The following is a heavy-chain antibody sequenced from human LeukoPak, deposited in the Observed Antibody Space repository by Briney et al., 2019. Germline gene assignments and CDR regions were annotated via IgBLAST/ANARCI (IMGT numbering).Heavy chain of an antibody. V-gene: IGHV3-21*01. D-gene: IGHD3-22*01. Sequence: AGGSLRLSCAASGFTFSSYSMNWVRQAPGKGLEWVSSISSSSSYIYYADSVKGRFTISRDNAKNSLYLQMNSLRAEDTAVYYCARAPYYYDGSDYYYPYDFDIWGQGTMVTVSS. CDR1: GFTFSSYS. CDR2: ISSSSSYI. CDR3: ARAPYYYDGSDYYYPYDFDI. J-gene: IGHJ3*02.